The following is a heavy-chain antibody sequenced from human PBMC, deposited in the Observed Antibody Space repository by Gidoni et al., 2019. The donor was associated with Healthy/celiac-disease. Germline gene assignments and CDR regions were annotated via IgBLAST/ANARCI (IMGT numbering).Heavy chain of an antibody. V-gene: IGHV4-39*01. CDR2: IHYSGSA. D-gene: IGHD6-19*01. Sequence: QLQLQESGPGLVKPSETLSLTCAVSGGSNSSTSYYWGWIRQPPGKGLAWIGSIHYSGSAHYNPSLKSRVTISVHTSKNQFSLRLSSVTAADTAVYYCARSLAVAGILWGQGTLVTVSS. CDR1: GGSNSSTSYY. CDR3: ARSLAVAGIL. J-gene: IGHJ4*02.